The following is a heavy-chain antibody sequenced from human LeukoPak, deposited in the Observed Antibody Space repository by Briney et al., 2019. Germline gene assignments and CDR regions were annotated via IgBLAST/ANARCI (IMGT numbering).Heavy chain of an antibody. CDR2: INHSGST. V-gene: IGHV4-34*01. J-gene: IGHJ4*02. Sequence: PSETLSLTCAVYGGSFSGYYWSWIRQPPGKGLEWIGEINHSGSTNYNPSLKSRVTISVDTSKNHFSLKLSSVTAADSAIYYCARDNNGWSDYWGQGILVTVSS. CDR1: GGSFSGYY. D-gene: IGHD6-19*01. CDR3: ARDNNGWSDY.